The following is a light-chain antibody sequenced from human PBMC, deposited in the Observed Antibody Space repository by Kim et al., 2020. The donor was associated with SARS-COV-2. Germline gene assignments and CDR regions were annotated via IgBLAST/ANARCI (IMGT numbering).Light chain of an antibody. V-gene: IGLV2-8*01. CDR2: EVS. CDR1: SSDVGSYNY. CDR3: SSNTDSINYV. J-gene: IGLJ6*01. Sequence: QSALTQPPSSSGSPGQSVTISCTGTSSDVGSYNYVSWYQQHPDKAPKLMIYEVSKRPSGVSNRFSGSKSGNMASLTVSGLQAADEADYYCSSNTDSINYVFGSGTKLTVL.